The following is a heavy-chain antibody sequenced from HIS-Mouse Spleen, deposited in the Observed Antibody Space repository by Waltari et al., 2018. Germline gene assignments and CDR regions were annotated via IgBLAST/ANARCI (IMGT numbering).Heavy chain of an antibody. J-gene: IGHJ3*02. CDR3: ARDRRWIFGVDHAFDI. Sequence: QVQLQQWGAGLLKPSETLSLTCAVYGGSFSGYYWSWIRQPPGKGLEWSGEINHSGSTNYNPSLKSRVTISVDTSKNQFSLKLSSVTAADTAVYYCARDRRWIFGVDHAFDIWGQGTMVTVSS. CDR2: INHSGST. V-gene: IGHV4-34*01. CDR1: GGSFSGYY. D-gene: IGHD3-3*01.